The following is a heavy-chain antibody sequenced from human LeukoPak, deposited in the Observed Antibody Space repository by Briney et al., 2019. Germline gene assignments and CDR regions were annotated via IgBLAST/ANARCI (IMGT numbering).Heavy chain of an antibody. CDR1: GFTFSSYG. V-gene: IGHV3-33*01. Sequence: PGGSLRLSCAASGFTFSSYGMHWVRQAPGKGLEWVAVIWYDGSNKYYADSVKGRFTISRDNSKNTLYLQMNSLRAEDTAVYYCARDQSSGSSYFDYWGQGTLVTVSS. D-gene: IGHD6-19*01. J-gene: IGHJ4*02. CDR2: IWYDGSNK. CDR3: ARDQSSGSSYFDY.